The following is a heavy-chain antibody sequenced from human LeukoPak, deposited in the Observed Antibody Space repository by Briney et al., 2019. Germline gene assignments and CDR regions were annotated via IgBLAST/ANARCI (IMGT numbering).Heavy chain of an antibody. J-gene: IGHJ4*02. D-gene: IGHD4-11*01. CDR2: IKQDGSDK. V-gene: IGHV3-7*02. CDR1: GFTFSSYA. Sequence: LPGGSLRLSCAASGFTFSSYAMSWVRQAPGKGLEWVANIKQDGSDKYYVDSVKGRFTISRDNAKNSLYLQMNSLRAEDTAVYYCARVSNYSNYFDFWGQGTLVTVSS. CDR3: ARVSNYSNYFDF.